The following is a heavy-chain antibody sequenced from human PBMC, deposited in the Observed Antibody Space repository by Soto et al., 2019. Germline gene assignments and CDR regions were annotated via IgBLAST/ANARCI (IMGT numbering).Heavy chain of an antibody. CDR2: ISYDGSNK. CDR3: ARAGCDGGRCYTLVGLLYGMDV. V-gene: IGHV3-30-3*01. J-gene: IGHJ6*02. CDR1: GFTFSSYA. D-gene: IGHD2-15*01. Sequence: QVQLVESGGGVVQPGRSLRLSCAASGFTFSSYAMHWVRQAPGKGLEWVAVISYDGSNKYYADSVKGRFTISRDNSKNTLYLHTMSLRAEDTAVYLSARAGCDGGRCYTLVGLLYGMDVWGHGTTVTVSS.